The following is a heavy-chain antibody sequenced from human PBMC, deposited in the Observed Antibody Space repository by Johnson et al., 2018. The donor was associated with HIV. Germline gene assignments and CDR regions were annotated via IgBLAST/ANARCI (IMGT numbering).Heavy chain of an antibody. CDR3: ATDRGGSYLLFGVFDI. CDR2: ISYDGSNK. J-gene: IGHJ3*02. D-gene: IGHD1-26*01. Sequence: QVQLVESGGGVVQPGRSLSLSCAASGFTFSSYGMHWVRQDPGKGLEWVAVISYDGSNKYYADSVKGRFTISRDTSKNTLYLQMNSLRAEATAVYYCATDRGGSYLLFGVFDIWGQGTMVTVSS. CDR1: GFTFSSYG. V-gene: IGHV3-30*03.